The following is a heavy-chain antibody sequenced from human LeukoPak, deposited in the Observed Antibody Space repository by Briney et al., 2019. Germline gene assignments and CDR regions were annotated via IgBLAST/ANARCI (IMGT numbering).Heavy chain of an antibody. CDR3: ARSILVPYYYGMDV. CDR1: GYTLIELS. Sequence: GASVNVSFKVSGYTLIELSIHWVRQAPGKGLEWVGGFDPEDDETIYAQKFQGRVTMTEDTSTDTAHMELSSLRSEDTAVYYCARSILVPYYYGMDVWGQGTTVTVSS. J-gene: IGHJ6*02. V-gene: IGHV1-24*01. D-gene: IGHD3-16*02. CDR2: FDPEDDET.